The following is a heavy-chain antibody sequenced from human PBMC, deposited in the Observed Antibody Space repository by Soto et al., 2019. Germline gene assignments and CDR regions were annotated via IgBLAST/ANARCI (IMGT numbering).Heavy chain of an antibody. V-gene: IGHV4-39*01. CDR2: LYYSGNT. CDR3: ATRQGGSYNWFDP. Sequence: SETLSLTCTVSGGSISRSSYSWAWIRQPPGKGLEWIGTLYYSGNTYYNPSLKSRVTISVDTSKNQFSLKLSSVTAADTAVYYCATRQGGSYNWFDPWSQGTLVTVSS. D-gene: IGHD2-15*01. CDR1: GGSISRSSYS. J-gene: IGHJ5*02.